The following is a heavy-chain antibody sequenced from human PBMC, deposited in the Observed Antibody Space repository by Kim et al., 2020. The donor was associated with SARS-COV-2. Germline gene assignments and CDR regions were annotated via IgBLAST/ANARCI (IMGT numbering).Heavy chain of an antibody. CDR3: ARDRGREMVRGGLFWFDP. Sequence: ASVKVSCKASGYTFTSYGISWVRQAPGQGLEWMGWISAYNGNTNYAQKLQGRVTMTTDTSTSTAYMELRSLRSDDTAVYYCARDRGREMVRGGLFWFDPWGQGTLVTVSS. J-gene: IGHJ5*02. CDR2: ISAYNGNT. V-gene: IGHV1-18*01. CDR1: GYTFTSYG. D-gene: IGHD3-10*01.